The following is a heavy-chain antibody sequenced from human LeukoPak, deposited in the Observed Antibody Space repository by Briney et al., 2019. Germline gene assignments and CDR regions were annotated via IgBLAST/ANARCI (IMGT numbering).Heavy chain of an antibody. CDR1: GYTFTSYD. CDR2: MNPNSGNT. D-gene: IGHD6-13*01. CDR3: ASTSGYSSSWYERDDY. Sequence: ASVKVSCKASGYTFTSYDINWVRQATGQGLEWMGWMNPNSGNTGYAQKFRGRVTMTRNTSISTAYMELSSLRSEDTAVYYCASTSGYSSSWYERDDYWGQGTLVTVSS. J-gene: IGHJ4*02. V-gene: IGHV1-8*01.